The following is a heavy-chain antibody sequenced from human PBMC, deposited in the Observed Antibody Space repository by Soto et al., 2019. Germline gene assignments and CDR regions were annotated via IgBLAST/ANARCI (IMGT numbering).Heavy chain of an antibody. CDR2: LSGSGGST. CDR3: AKQQGPGTPDYYAMDV. V-gene: IGHV3-23*01. D-gene: IGHD1-1*01. Sequence: EVQLLEAGGGLVQPGGSQRLSCAASGFTFSSYAMTWVRQAPGKGLEWVSTLSGSGGSTYYAASVKGRFTISRDNSKDTLYLEMNSLRGEDTAVYFCAKQQGPGTPDYYAMDVWGQGTAVTVSS. J-gene: IGHJ6*02. CDR1: GFTFSSYA.